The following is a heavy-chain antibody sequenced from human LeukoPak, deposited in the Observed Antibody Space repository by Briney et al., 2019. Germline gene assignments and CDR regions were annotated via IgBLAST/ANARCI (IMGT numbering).Heavy chain of an antibody. J-gene: IGHJ4*02. CDR2: INPNSGGT. CDR1: GYTFTSYG. V-gene: IGHV1-2*02. CDR3: AREEGIVATAFDY. D-gene: IGHD5-12*01. Sequence: ASVKVSCKASGYTFTSYGISWVRQAPGQGLEWMGWINPNSGGTNYAQKFQGRATMTRDTSISTAYMELSRLRSDDTAVYYCAREEGIVATAFDYWGQGTLVTVSS.